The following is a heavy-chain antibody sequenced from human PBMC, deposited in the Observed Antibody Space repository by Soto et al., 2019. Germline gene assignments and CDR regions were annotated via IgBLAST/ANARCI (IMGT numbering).Heavy chain of an antibody. CDR2: ISAHNGNT. Sequence: QVHLVQSGAEVKKPGASVKVSCKASGYTFTSYGITWVRQAPGQGLEWMGWISAHNGNTDYAQKLQGRVIVTRDTSTSTAYMELRSMRSDDTAVYYCARGRYGDYSGQGALVTVSS. CDR3: ARGRYGDY. D-gene: IGHD1-1*01. V-gene: IGHV1-18*01. J-gene: IGHJ4*02. CDR1: GYTFTSYG.